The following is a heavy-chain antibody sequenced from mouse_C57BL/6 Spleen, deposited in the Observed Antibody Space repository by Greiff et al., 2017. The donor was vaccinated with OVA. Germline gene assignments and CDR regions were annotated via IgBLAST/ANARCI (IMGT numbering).Heavy chain of an antibody. V-gene: IGHV1-55*01. J-gene: IGHJ3*01. D-gene: IGHD2-5*01. CDR2: IYHGSGSI. CDR1: GYTFTRYW. CDR3: ARPHYSNARAWFAY. Sequence: QVQLQQPGAELVKPGASVKMSCKASGYTFTRYWLTWVKQRPGQGLEWIGDIYHGSGSINYNQKFKSKATLTVDTSSSTAYMQLSSLTSEDSAVYYCARPHYSNARAWFAYWGQGTLVTVSA.